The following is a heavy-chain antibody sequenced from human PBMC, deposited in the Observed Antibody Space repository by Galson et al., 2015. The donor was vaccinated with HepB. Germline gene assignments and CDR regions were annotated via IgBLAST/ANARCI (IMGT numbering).Heavy chain of an antibody. CDR2: IRYDGSNK. V-gene: IGHV3-30*02. D-gene: IGHD2-15*01. CDR3: ATLSPPRERVVVPYYYYGMDV. CDR1: GFTFSSYG. Sequence: SLRLSCAASGFTFSSYGMHWVRQAPGKGLEWVAFIRYDGSNKYYADSVKGRFTISRDNSKNTLYLQMNSLRAEDTAVYYCATLSPPRERVVVPYYYYGMDVWGQGTTVTVSS. J-gene: IGHJ6*02.